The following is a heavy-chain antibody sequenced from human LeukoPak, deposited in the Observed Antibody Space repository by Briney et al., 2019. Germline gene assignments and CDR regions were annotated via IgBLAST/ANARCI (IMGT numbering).Heavy chain of an antibody. CDR1: GGSISHYH. CDR2: IYSSGST. J-gene: IGHJ5*01. V-gene: IGHV4-59*01. Sequence: NPSETLSLTCTVSGGSISHYHWSWIRQPPGMGLEWIGYIYSSGSTNYNPSLKSRVTISVDTSKNQLSLKVNSVTAADTAVYYCARGSGWFGYWGQGSQVTVSS. D-gene: IGHD6-19*01. CDR3: ARGSGWFGY.